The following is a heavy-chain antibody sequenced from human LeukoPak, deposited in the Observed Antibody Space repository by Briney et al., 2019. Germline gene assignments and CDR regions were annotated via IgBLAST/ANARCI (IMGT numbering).Heavy chain of an antibody. CDR3: AREKHSGYDSLCFDY. V-gene: IGHV1-69*13. J-gene: IGHJ4*02. CDR2: IIPIFGTA. D-gene: IGHD5-12*01. Sequence: ASVKVSCKASGGTFSSYAISWVRQAPGQGLEWMGGIIPIFGTANYAQKFQGRVTITADESTSTAYMELSSLRSEDTAVYYCAREKHSGYDSLCFDYWGQGTLVTVSS. CDR1: GGTFSSYA.